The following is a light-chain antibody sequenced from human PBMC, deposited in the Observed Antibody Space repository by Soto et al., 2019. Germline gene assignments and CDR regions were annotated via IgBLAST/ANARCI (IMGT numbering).Light chain of an antibody. V-gene: IGLV1-44*01. CDR1: SSNIGSNP. CDR3: AAWDDSLNGLL. Sequence: QSVLTKPPSASGTPGQRVTISCSGSSSNIGSNPVNWYQQLPGTAPKLLIYNNNQRPSGLPDRFSGSKSGTSASLAISGLQFEDEADYDCAAWDDSLNGLLFGTGTKLTVL. J-gene: IGLJ1*01. CDR2: NNN.